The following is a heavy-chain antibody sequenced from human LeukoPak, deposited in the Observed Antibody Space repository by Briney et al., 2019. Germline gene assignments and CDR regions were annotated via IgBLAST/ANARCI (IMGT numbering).Heavy chain of an antibody. CDR3: ARARSIVGVSPFQH. CDR1: GFTVSSNS. D-gene: IGHD1-26*01. Sequence: PGGSLRLSCTVSGFTVSSNSMSWVRQAPGKGLEWVSFIYSDNTHYSDSVKGRCTISRDNSKNTLYLQMNSLRPEDTAVYYCARARSIVGVSPFQHWGQGTLVTVSS. V-gene: IGHV3-66*03. J-gene: IGHJ1*01. CDR2: IYSDNT.